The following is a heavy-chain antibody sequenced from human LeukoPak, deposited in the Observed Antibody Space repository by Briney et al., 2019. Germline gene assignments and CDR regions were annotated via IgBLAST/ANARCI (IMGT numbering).Heavy chain of an antibody. D-gene: IGHD3-3*01. CDR3: ARDRAWNYFDY. Sequence: TGGSLRLSCAASGFTFSGSAMHWVRQAPGKGLEWVAIISNDGSRKYYAHSVEGRFTISRDNSKNTLYLQMDSRRAEDTAVYYCARDRAWNYFDYWGQGTLVTVSS. V-gene: IGHV3-30*04. J-gene: IGHJ4*02. CDR1: GFTFSGSA. CDR2: ISNDGSRK.